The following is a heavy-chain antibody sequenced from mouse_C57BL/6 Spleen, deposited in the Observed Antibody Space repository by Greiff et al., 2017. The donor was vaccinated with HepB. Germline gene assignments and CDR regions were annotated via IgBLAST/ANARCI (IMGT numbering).Heavy chain of an antibody. J-gene: IGHJ4*01. V-gene: IGHV5-6*02. D-gene: IGHD1-1*01. CDR3: ASGTTVVARTGTRYAMDY. CDR2: ISSGGSYT. CDR1: GFTFSSYG. Sequence: DVKLVESGGDLVKPGGSLKLSCAASGFTFSSYGMSWVRQTPDKRLEWVATISSGGSYTYYPDSVKGRFTISRDNAKNTLYLQMSSLKSEDTAMYYCASGTTVVARTGTRYAMDYWGQGTSVTVSS.